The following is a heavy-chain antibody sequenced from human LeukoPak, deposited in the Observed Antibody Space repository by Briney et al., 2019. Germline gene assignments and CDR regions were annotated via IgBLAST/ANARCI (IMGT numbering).Heavy chain of an antibody. CDR3: ARDTYRFDDY. D-gene: IGHD2-2*01. CDR2: IKEDGGDK. J-gene: IGHJ4*02. Sequence: GGSLRLFCAASGFTFSSFWMTWVRQAPGKGLEWVASIKEDGGDKYYMDSVKGRFTISRDNAKNSLYLQINSLRAEDTAVYYCARDTYRFDDYWGQGTLVTVSS. CDR1: GFTFSSFW. V-gene: IGHV3-7*01.